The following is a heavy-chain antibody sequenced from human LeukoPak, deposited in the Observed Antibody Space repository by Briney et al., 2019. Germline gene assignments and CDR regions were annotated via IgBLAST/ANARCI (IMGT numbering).Heavy chain of an antibody. J-gene: IGHJ4*02. CDR2: IIPTYGTP. V-gene: IGHV1-69*01. CDR3: VREFDH. CDR1: GGTFSNNA. Sequence: SVKVSCKASGGTFSNNAFTWVRQAPGLGLEWMGGIIPTYGTPNIAQKFQGRVTITADELTTTAFMELGGLRTEDTAMYYCVREFDHWGQGTLVTVSS.